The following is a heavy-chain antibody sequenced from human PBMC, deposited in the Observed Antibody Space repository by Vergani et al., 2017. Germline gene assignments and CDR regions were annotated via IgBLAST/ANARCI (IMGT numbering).Heavy chain of an antibody. CDR3: ARDRVDILTGYLLFDI. D-gene: IGHD3-9*01. V-gene: IGHV3-48*01. CDR2: ISSSSSTI. Sequence: EVQLVESGGVVVQPGGSLRLSCAASGFTFDDYTMHWVRQAPGKGLEWFSYISSSSSTIYYADSVKGRFTISRDNAKNSLYLQMNSLRAEDTAVYYCARDRVDILTGYLLFDIWGQGTMVTVSS. J-gene: IGHJ3*02. CDR1: GFTFDDYT.